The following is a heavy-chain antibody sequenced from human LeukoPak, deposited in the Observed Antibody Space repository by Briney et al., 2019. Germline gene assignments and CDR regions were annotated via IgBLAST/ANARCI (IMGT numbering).Heavy chain of an antibody. D-gene: IGHD6-19*01. V-gene: IGHV3-7*01. CDR3: ARSLSLRLRHPQWLGTSIY. Sequence: GGSLRLSCAASGFTFSSYWMSWVRQAPGKGLEWVANIKQDGSEKYYVDSVKGRFTISRDNAKNSLYLQMNSLRAEDTAVYYCARSLSLRLRHPQWLGTSIYWGQGTVVTVSS. J-gene: IGHJ4*02. CDR2: IKQDGSEK. CDR1: GFTFSSYW.